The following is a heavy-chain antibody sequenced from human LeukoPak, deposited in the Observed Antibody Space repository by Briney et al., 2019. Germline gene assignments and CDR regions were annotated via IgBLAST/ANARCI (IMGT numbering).Heavy chain of an antibody. J-gene: IGHJ3*02. CDR1: GGSISSYY. CDR3: ARHDPRDDYGDYGDDPGAFDI. D-gene: IGHD4-17*01. Sequence: SETLSLTCTVSGGSISSYYWSWIRQPPGKGLEWIGYIYYSGSTNYNPSLKSRVTISVDTSKNQFSLKLSSVTAADTAVYYCARHDPRDDYGDYGDDPGAFDIWGQGTMVTVSS. V-gene: IGHV4-59*08. CDR2: IYYSGST.